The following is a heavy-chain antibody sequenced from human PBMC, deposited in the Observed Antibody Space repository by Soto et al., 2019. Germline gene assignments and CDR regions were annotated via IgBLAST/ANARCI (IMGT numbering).Heavy chain of an antibody. CDR3: ARDLSSSGPHGS. J-gene: IGHJ5*02. CDR1: GGTFSSYA. V-gene: IGHV1-69*13. D-gene: IGHD6-19*01. Sequence: ASVKASCKDSGGTFSSYAISWVRQAPGQGLEWMGGIIPIFGTANYAQKFQGRVTITADESTSTAYMELSSLRSEDTAVYYCARDLSSSGPHGSWGKGTLVTVSS. CDR2: IIPIFGTA.